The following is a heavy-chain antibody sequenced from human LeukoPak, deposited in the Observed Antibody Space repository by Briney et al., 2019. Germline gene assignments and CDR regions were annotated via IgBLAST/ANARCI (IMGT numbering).Heavy chain of an antibody. CDR3: AKEGKGATGMDYFDY. Sequence: GGSLRLSCAASGFTFSSYGMHWVRQAPGKGLEWVAFIRYDGSNKYYADSVKGRFTISRDNSKNTLYLQMNSLRAEDTAVYYCAKEGKGATGMDYFDYWGQGTLVTVSS. CDR1: GFTFSSYG. V-gene: IGHV3-30*02. J-gene: IGHJ4*02. CDR2: IRYDGSNK. D-gene: IGHD1-26*01.